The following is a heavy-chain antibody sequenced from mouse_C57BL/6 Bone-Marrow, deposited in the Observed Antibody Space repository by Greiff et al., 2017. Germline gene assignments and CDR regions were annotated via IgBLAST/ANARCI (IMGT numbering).Heavy chain of an antibody. D-gene: IGHD2-4*01. CDR1: GYILTSYW. J-gene: IGHJ2*01. V-gene: IGHV1-52*01. CDR3: ARGLRRFDY. CDR2: IDPSDSET. Sequence: VQLQQPGAELVRPGSSVKLFCKASGYILTSYWMHWVKQRSIQGLEWSGNIDPSDSETHYKQKFKDKATLTVDKFSSTAYMQLSSLTSEDSAVYYCARGLRRFDYWGQGTTLTVSS.